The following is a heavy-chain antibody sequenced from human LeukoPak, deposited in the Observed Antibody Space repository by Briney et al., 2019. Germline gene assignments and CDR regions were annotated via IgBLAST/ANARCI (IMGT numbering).Heavy chain of an antibody. D-gene: IGHD6-19*01. CDR1: GGSISSGGYY. Sequence: PSQTLSLTCTVSGGSISSGGYYWSWIRQPQGKGLEWIGHIYYDGSTNYNPSLKSRVTISVDTSKNQFSLNLSSVTAADTAVYYCARGAVAGKMSWFDPWGQGTLVTVSS. CDR2: IYYDGST. J-gene: IGHJ5*02. CDR3: ARGAVAGKMSWFDP. V-gene: IGHV4-61*08.